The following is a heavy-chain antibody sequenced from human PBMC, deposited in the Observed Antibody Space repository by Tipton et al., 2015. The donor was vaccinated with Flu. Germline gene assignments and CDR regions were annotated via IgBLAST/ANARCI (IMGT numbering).Heavy chain of an antibody. D-gene: IGHD6-6*01. CDR2: IIPIFGTA. Sequence: QMQLVQSGAEVKKPGSSVKVSCKASGGTFSSYAISWVRQAPGQGLEWMGGIIPIFGTANYAQKFQGRVTITADESTSTAYMELSSLRSEDTAVYYCARGQLRVAAPLFPRHSSFDYWGQGTLVTVSS. V-gene: IGHV1-69*01. CDR3: ARGQLRVAAPLFPRHSSFDY. CDR1: GGTFSSYA. J-gene: IGHJ4*02.